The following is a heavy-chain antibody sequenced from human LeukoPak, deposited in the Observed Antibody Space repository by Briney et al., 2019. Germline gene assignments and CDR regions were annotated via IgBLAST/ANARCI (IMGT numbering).Heavy chain of an antibody. V-gene: IGHV5-51*01. Sequence: MTGESLKISCEGSGYSFTNYWIGWVRQMPGKGLQWMGIIYPGDSDTRYSPSFQGQVTISADKSISTAYLQWSSLKASDTAMYYCARHPPLYNWNDQGYFDYWGQGTLVTVSS. D-gene: IGHD1-20*01. CDR2: IYPGDSDT. J-gene: IGHJ4*02. CDR3: ARHPPLYNWNDQGYFDY. CDR1: GYSFTNYW.